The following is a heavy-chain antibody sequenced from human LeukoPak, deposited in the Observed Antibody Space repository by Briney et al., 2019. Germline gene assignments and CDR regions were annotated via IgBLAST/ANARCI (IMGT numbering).Heavy chain of an antibody. V-gene: IGHV4-30-4*08. CDR3: ARAGSDIVVVPNWFDP. CDR2: IYYSGST. D-gene: IGHD2-2*01. J-gene: IGHJ5*02. Sequence: SQTLSLTCTVSGGSISSGDYYWSRIRQPPGKGLEWIGYIYYSGSTYYNPSLKSRVTISVDTSKNQFSLKLSSVTAADTAVYYCARAGSDIVVVPNWFDPWGQGTLVTVSS. CDR1: GGSISSGDYY.